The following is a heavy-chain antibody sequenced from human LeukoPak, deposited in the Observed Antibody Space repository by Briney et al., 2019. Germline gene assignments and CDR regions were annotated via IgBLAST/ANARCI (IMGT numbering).Heavy chain of an antibody. J-gene: IGHJ4*02. Sequence: GGSLRLSCAASGFTFSSYSTNWVRQAPGKGLEWVSSISSSSSYIYYADSVKGRFTISRDNAKNSLYLQMNSLRAEDTAVYYCARVGAVAGDYWGQGTLVTVSS. D-gene: IGHD6-19*01. CDR1: GFTFSSYS. CDR2: ISSSSSYI. CDR3: ARVGAVAGDY. V-gene: IGHV3-21*01.